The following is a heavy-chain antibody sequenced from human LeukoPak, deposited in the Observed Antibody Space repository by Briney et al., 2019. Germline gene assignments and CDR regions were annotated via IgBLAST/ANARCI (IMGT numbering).Heavy chain of an antibody. J-gene: IGHJ4*02. CDR3: AREWEVRPSGLDY. Sequence: GGSLRLSCAASGFTFSIHAMHWVRQAPGKGLEWVAVISYDGSNKYYADSVKGRFTISRDNSKNTLFLRMNSLRAEDTAVYYCAREWEVRPSGLDYWGQGTLVTVSS. CDR1: GFTFSIHA. D-gene: IGHD1-26*01. V-gene: IGHV3-30-3*01. CDR2: ISYDGSNK.